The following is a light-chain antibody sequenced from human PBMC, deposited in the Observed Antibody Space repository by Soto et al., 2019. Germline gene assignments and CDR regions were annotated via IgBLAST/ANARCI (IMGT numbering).Light chain of an antibody. Sequence: DIQMTQSPSSLSASVGDRITISCQASLGISKELNWYQQRPGKGPELLIYGASNLHTGVPSRFSGSASTSGPGTHFSLTMSPLQPQDSVTYYCQQYRSLPLTFGGGTKVQI. CDR2: GAS. J-gene: IGKJ4*01. CDR1: LGISKE. V-gene: IGKV1-33*01. CDR3: QQYRSLPLT.